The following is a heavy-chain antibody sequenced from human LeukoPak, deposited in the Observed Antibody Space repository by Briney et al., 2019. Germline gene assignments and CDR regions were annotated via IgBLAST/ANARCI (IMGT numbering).Heavy chain of an antibody. Sequence: ASVNVSCKASGYTFTSYAMHWVRQAPGQKREWMGWINAGNGNTKYSQKFQGRVTITRDTSASTAYMELSSLRSEDTAVYYCARTRFGELLSFDPWGQGTLVTVSS. D-gene: IGHD3-10*01. V-gene: IGHV1-3*01. CDR1: GYTFTSYA. CDR3: ARTRFGELLSFDP. CDR2: INAGNGNT. J-gene: IGHJ5*02.